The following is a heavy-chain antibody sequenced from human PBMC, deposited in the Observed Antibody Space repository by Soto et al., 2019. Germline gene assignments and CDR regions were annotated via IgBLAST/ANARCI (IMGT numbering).Heavy chain of an antibody. CDR1: GFTFSSYS. CDR2: ISSSSSYI. J-gene: IGHJ4*02. D-gene: IGHD6-13*01. CDR3: ARAIGIAAAGRGYYFDY. V-gene: IGHV3-21*01. Sequence: EVQLVESGGGLVKPGGSLRLSCAASGFTFSSYSMNWVRQAPGKGLEWVSSISSSSSYIYYADSVKRRFTISRDNAKNSLYLQMNSLRAEDTAVYYCARAIGIAAAGRGYYFDYWGQGTLVTVSS.